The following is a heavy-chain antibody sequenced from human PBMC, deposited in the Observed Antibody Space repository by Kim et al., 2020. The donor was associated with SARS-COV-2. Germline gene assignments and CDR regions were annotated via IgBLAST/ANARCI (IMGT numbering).Heavy chain of an antibody. V-gene: IGHV3-30*04. CDR2: ISYDGNNQ. Sequence: GGSLRFSCVASGFTLSSYAMHWVRQAPGKGLEWLAIISYDGNNQYYADSVRGRFTISRDISKNTLFLQMNSLRGDDTSTFYCARIKAAASTGDAFDVWGQGTMVIVSS. CDR3: ARIKAAASTGDAFDV. CDR1: GFTLSSYA. D-gene: IGHD6-25*01. J-gene: IGHJ3*01.